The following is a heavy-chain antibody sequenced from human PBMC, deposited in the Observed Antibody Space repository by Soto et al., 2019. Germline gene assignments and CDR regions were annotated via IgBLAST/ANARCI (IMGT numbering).Heavy chain of an antibody. Sequence: GGSLRLSCAASQFSFSSYWMHWVRQVPGKGPAWVSRINHDGSKTEYADSVKGRFTISRDNTNNTLYLQMNSLRVEDTAMYYCVREPWGFSGTWYDYWGQGTLV. J-gene: IGHJ4*02. CDR1: QFSFSSYW. CDR2: INHDGSKT. CDR3: VREPWGFSGTWYDY. D-gene: IGHD6-13*01. V-gene: IGHV3-74*01.